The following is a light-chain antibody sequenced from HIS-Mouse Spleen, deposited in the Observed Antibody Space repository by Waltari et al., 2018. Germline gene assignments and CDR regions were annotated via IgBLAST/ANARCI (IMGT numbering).Light chain of an antibody. Sequence: SYDLTQPPSVSVSPGQTARITCSGGALPQKYAYWYQQKSGQAPVLVIYEDSKRPSGIPERFSGSNSGTMATLTISGAQVEDEADYYCYSTDSSGNHRVFGGGTKLTVL. J-gene: IGLJ2*01. V-gene: IGLV3-10*01. CDR1: ALPQKY. CDR3: YSTDSSGNHRV. CDR2: EDS.